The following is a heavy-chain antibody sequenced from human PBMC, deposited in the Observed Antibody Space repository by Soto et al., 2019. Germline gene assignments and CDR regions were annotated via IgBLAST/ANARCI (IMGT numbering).Heavy chain of an antibody. CDR1: AFSVGRNH. D-gene: IGHD2-8*01. CDR2: IHSSGHK. J-gene: IGHJ4*02. Sequence: AGSLRLSTAASAFSVGRNHLTPVIRAHGKGREQVAVIHSSGHKYCADAVEGRLTISRDNYKNRVYRQMHSPGVGDTVMFFCARGVNDDSWGQGTLVAVSS. CDR3: ARGVNDDS. V-gene: IGHV3-53*01.